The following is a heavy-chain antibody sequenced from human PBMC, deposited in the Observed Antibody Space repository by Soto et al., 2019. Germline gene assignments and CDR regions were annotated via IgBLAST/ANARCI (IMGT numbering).Heavy chain of an antibody. V-gene: IGHV3-23*01. CDR1: GFTFSNYA. CDR2: ISGSGVST. J-gene: IGHJ4*02. Sequence: GGSLRLSCAASGFTFSNYAVTWVRQAPGKGLEWVSTISGSGVSTYYANSVKGRFTISRDNSKKTLYLQMNSLRAEDTAVYYCAKDQGSSWYEIDYWGQGTLVTVSS. CDR3: AKDQGSSWYEIDY. D-gene: IGHD6-13*01.